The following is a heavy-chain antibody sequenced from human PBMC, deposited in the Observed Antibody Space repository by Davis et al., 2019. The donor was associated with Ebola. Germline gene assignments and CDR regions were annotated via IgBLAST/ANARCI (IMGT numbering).Heavy chain of an antibody. CDR3: ARAPVVEQQLVVYYYYGMDV. J-gene: IGHJ6*02. Sequence: SETLSLTCTVSGDSISSYYWSWIRQPPGKGLEWIGENNHSGSTNYNPSLKSRVTISVDTSKNQFSLKLSSVTAADTAVYYCARAPVVEQQLVVYYYYGMDVWGQGTTVTVSS. D-gene: IGHD6-13*01. V-gene: IGHV4-34*01. CDR1: GDSISSYY. CDR2: NNHSGST.